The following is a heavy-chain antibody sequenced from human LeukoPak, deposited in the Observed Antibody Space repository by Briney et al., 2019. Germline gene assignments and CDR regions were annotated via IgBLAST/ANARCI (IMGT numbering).Heavy chain of an antibody. CDR2: IYYSGST. V-gene: IGHV4-59*01. CDR1: GGSISSYY. D-gene: IGHD3-10*01. J-gene: IGHJ5*02. Sequence: PSETLSLTCTVSGGSISSYYWSWIRQPPGKGLEWIGYIYYSGSTNYNPSLKSRVTISVDTSKNQFSLKLSSVTAADTAVYYCARDNSALLWFGELLAHNWFDPWGQGTLVTVSS. CDR3: ARDNSALLWFGELLAHNWFDP.